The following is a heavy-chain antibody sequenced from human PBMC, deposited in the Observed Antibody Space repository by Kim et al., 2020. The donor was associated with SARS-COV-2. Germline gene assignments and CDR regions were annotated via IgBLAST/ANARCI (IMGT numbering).Heavy chain of an antibody. Sequence: SVKVSCKASGYTFTCCSLHWLQQAPGQGLERMRWITLYNGNTNYAKKFQGRVTITRDMSLRTAYIELSSLRSEDSAVYYWARKGYSYAGSGGDDYWGQGTLVTVSS. CDR1: GYTFTCCS. J-gene: IGHJ4*02. CDR3: ARKGYSYAGSGGDDY. CDR2: ITLYNGNT. D-gene: IGHD5-18*01. V-gene: IGHV1-45*02.